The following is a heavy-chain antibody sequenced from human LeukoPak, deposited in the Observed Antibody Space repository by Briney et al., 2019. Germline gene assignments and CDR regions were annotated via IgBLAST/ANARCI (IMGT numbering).Heavy chain of an antibody. CDR2: INRSGST. D-gene: IGHD3-10*01. CDR1: DESLSGYY. Sequence: SDTLSLTCSVYDESLSGYYWGWFRQPPGKGLEWIGEINRSGSTNYNPSLMSRVTISVDTSKSQFSLKLSSVTAADTAVYYCARAPPQYYYGSGSSSYFDYWGQGTLVTVSS. J-gene: IGHJ4*02. V-gene: IGHV4-34*01. CDR3: ARAPPQYYYGSGSSSYFDY.